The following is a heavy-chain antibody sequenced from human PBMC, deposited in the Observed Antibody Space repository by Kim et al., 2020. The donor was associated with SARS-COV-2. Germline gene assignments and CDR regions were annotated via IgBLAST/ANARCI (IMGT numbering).Heavy chain of an antibody. CDR1: DGSLTSRDYY. Sequence: SETLSLTCSVSDGSLTSRDYYWGWIRQPPGKGLEYIGAVFYGGTTHYNPSLRGRVIISVDTSKNRFSLNVNSVTATDTAVYYCARYQSGTMFASWGRGTL. CDR3: ARYQSGTMFAS. CDR2: VFYGGTT. V-gene: IGHV4-39*01. D-gene: IGHD1-1*01. J-gene: IGHJ4*02.